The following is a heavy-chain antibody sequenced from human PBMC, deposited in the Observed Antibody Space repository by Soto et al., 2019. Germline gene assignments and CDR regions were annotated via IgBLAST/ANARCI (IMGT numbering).Heavy chain of an antibody. CDR3: ARQIYDSDTGPNFQYYFDS. CDR1: GYSFAGYW. V-gene: IGHV5-10-1*01. Sequence: HGESLTLSCKGSGYSFAGYWITWVLQKPGKGLEWMGRIDPSDSQTYYSPSFRGHVTISVTKSITTVFLQWSSLRASDTAMYYCARQIYDSDTGPNFQYYFDSWGQGTQVTVSS. J-gene: IGHJ4*02. CDR2: IDPSDSQT. D-gene: IGHD3-22*01.